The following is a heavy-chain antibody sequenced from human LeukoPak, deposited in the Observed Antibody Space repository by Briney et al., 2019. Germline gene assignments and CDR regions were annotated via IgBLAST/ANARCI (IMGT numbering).Heavy chain of an antibody. J-gene: IGHJ4*02. CDR1: GFTFSSYA. CDR2: IGGGGEST. D-gene: IGHD1-26*01. V-gene: IGHV3-23*01. Sequence: QSGGSLGLSCAASGFTFSSYAVSWVRQAPGKGLEWVSTIGGGGESTYYADSVKGRFTISRDNSKNTVYLQMNSLRAEDTAVYYCAKVLSGSQDYWGQGTLVTVFS. CDR3: AKVLSGSQDY.